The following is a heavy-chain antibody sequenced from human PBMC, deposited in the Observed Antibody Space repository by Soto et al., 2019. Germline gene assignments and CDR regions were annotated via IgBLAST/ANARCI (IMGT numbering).Heavy chain of an antibody. Sequence: EVQLVESGGGLVQPGGSLRLSCAAPGFTFISYWMSGVRQAPGKGLEWVANIKQDGSEKYYVDSVKGRFTISRDNAKNSLYLQMNSLRAEDTAVYYCARETTLGNYWGQGTLVTVSS. CDR1: GFTFISYW. CDR2: IKQDGSEK. V-gene: IGHV3-7*01. D-gene: IGHD4-17*01. J-gene: IGHJ4*02. CDR3: ARETTLGNY.